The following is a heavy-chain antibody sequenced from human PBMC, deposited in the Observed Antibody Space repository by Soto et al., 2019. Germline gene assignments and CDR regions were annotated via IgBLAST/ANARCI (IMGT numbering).Heavy chain of an antibody. D-gene: IGHD2-2*01. CDR3: ARDGILGYCISTSCPGVGYYYGMDV. J-gene: IGHJ6*02. CDR2: IGSPDQT. CDR1: GLSFSVYA. Sequence: GGSLRLSCVDSGLSFSVYAFNWVRQAPGKGLEWVSTIGSPDQTYYADSVKGRFTISRDNSKSTVYLQMNSLRAEDTAVYYCARDGILGYCISTSCPGVGYYYGMDVWGQGTTVTVSS. V-gene: IGHV3-23*01.